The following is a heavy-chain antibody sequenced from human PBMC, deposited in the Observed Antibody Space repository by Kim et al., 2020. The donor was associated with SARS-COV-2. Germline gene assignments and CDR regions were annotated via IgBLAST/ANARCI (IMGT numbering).Heavy chain of an antibody. CDR3: ARGGYYYDSSGYYPDY. D-gene: IGHD3-22*01. Sequence: SVKGRFTISRDNAKNSLYLQMNSLRAEDTAVYYCARGGYYYDSSGYYPDYWGQGTLVTVSS. J-gene: IGHJ4*02. V-gene: IGHV3-11*05.